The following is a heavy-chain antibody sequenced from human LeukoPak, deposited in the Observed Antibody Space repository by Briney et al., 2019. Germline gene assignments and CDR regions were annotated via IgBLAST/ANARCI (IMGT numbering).Heavy chain of an antibody. CDR2: IRYDGSNK. CDR3: AKGRGWEASYYYYYMDV. CDR1: GFTFSSYG. J-gene: IGHJ6*03. V-gene: IGHV3-30*02. D-gene: IGHD1-26*01. Sequence: GGSLRLSCAASGFTFSSYGMHWVRQAPGKGLEWVAFIRYDGSNKYYTDSVKGRFTISRDNSKNTLYLQMNSLRAEDTAVYYCAKGRGWEASYYYYYMDVWGKGTTVTISS.